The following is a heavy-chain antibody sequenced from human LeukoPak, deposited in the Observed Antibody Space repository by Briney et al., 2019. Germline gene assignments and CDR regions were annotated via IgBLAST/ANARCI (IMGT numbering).Heavy chain of an antibody. V-gene: IGHV1-46*01. CDR1: GYTFTIYY. CDR2: INPGGGTT. CDR3: ARGYSSSVHY. Sequence: ASVKVSFKASGYTFTIYYIHWVRQPPGQGLEWMGIINPGGGTTSSPQKFQGRVTMTRDTSTSTLYLELSSLRSDVTAVYYCARGYSSSVHYWGQGTLVTVSS. D-gene: IGHD6-13*01. J-gene: IGHJ4*02.